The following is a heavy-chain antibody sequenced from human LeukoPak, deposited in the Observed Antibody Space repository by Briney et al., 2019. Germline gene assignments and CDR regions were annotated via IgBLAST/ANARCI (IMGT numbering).Heavy chain of an antibody. CDR1: GLTFGSYE. CDR2: ISSSGSTI. D-gene: IGHD3-9*01. CDR3: ARYPTISDAFDI. Sequence: GGSLRLSCAALGLTFGSYEMTWVGQAPGKGLKWVSYISSSGSTIYYADSVKGRFTISRDNAKNSLYLQMNSLRAEDTAVYYCARYPTISDAFDIWGQGTMVTVSS. V-gene: IGHV3-48*03. J-gene: IGHJ3*02.